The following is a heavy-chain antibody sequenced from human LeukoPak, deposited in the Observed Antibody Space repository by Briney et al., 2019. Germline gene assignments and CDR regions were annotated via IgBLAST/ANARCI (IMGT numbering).Heavy chain of an antibody. Sequence: GSLRLSCAASGFTVSSNYMSWVRQAPGKGLEWVSVIYSGGSTYYADSVKGRFTISRDNSKNTLYLQTNSLRAEDTAVYYCARDHRLYGMDVWGQGTTVTVSS. CDR2: IYSGGST. CDR3: ARDHRLYGMDV. CDR1: GFTVSSNY. V-gene: IGHV3-66*01. D-gene: IGHD6-19*01. J-gene: IGHJ6*02.